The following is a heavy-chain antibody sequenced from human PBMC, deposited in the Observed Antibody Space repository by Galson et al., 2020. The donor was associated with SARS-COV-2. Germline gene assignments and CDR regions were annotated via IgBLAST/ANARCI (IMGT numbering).Heavy chain of an antibody. J-gene: IGHJ6*03. Sequence: GGSLRLSCAASGFTFSDYYMSWIRQAPGKGLEWVSYISSSSSYTNYADSVKGRFTISRDNAKNSLYLQMNSLRAEDTAVYYCARGDFWSGYYIDVWGKGTTVTVSS. D-gene: IGHD3-3*01. CDR2: ISSSSSYT. V-gene: IGHV3-11*06. CDR3: ARGDFWSGYYIDV. CDR1: GFTFSDYY.